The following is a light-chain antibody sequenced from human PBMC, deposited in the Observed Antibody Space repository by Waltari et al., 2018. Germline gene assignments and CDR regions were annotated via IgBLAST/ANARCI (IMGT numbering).Light chain of an antibody. J-gene: IGLJ2*01. V-gene: IGLV3-21*02. Sequence: SYVLTQPPSVSVAPGQTAKITCGGHNIGSTSVHWYQQKPGQAPGLVVYDDTARPSVIPGRFSGSNSGNTATLTISSVEAGDEADYYCQVYNTNSDHVVFGGGTKLTVL. CDR2: DDT. CDR1: NIGSTS. CDR3: QVYNTNSDHVV.